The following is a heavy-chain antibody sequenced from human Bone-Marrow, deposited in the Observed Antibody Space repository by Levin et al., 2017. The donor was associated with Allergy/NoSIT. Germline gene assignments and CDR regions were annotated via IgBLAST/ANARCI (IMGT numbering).Heavy chain of an antibody. Sequence: MASETLSLTCTVSGDSISSTSHYWGWIRQPPGKGLEWIGSIHFGGSTNQNPTLTSRVTLSVDTSKKQFSLKVSSVTAAHPAVCYCARQKKLRYFDSFAYGLDVWGQGTAVTVSS. CDR3: ARQKKLRYFDSFAYGLDV. CDR2: IHFGGST. CDR1: GDSISSTSHY. V-gene: IGHV4-39*01. D-gene: IGHD3-9*01. J-gene: IGHJ6*02.